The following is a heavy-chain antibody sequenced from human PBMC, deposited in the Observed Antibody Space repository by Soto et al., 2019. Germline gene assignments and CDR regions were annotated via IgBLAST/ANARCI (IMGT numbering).Heavy chain of an antibody. V-gene: IGHV1-18*01. CDR1: GYTFTSYG. D-gene: IGHD2-2*01. CDR3: ARVGCSSTSCYVWDFDY. CDR2: ISAYNGNT. J-gene: IGHJ4*02. Sequence: ASVKVSCKASGYTFTSYGISWVRQAPGQGLEWMGWISAYNGNTNYAQKLQGRVTMTTDTSTSTAYMELRSLRSDDTAVYYCARVGCSSTSCYVWDFDYWGQGTLVTVSS.